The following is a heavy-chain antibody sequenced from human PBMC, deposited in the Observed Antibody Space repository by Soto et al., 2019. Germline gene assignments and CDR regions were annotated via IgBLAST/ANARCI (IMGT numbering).Heavy chain of an antibody. D-gene: IGHD1-26*01. Sequence: QVQLVQSGTEVKKPGASVTVSCKASGYTVTDYYIHWVRQAPGQGLEWMGWIDPRSGATIYAQKFQDRVTMTRDTSISTAYMDLGRLRSDDTAVYYCARDDYGIYPYWGQGTLVTVSS. V-gene: IGHV1-2*02. CDR2: IDPRSGAT. CDR1: GYTVTDYY. CDR3: ARDDYGIYPY. J-gene: IGHJ4*02.